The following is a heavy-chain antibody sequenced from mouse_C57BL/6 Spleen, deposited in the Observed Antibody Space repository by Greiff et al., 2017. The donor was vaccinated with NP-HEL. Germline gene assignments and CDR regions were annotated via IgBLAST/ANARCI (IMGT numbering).Heavy chain of an antibody. D-gene: IGHD6-1*01. CDR1: GYSITSGYD. Sequence: EVKLEESGPGMVKPSQSLSLTCTVTGYSITSGYDWHWIRHFPGNKLEWMGYISYSGSTNYNPSLKSRISITHDTSKNHFFLKLNSVTTEDTATYYCAREASDYFDYWGQGTTLTVSS. V-gene: IGHV3-1*01. CDR2: ISYSGST. CDR3: AREASDYFDY. J-gene: IGHJ2*01.